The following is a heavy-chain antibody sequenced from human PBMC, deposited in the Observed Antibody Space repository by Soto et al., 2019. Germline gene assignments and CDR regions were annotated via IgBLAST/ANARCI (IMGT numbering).Heavy chain of an antibody. Sequence: EQLVQSGSAVKKPGCSVKVSCKASGGLFSSYAISWERQVPGQGLEWIGGIIPVCGTTNYAQKFQYRVTITADESTNSAYSYLRSLHSEYTAVDVSARASSGYVWFNELWGQGTLVTFS. CDR3: ARASSGYVWFNEL. D-gene: IGHD3-22*01. V-gene: IGHV1-69*01. J-gene: IGHJ4*02. CDR1: GGLFSSYA. CDR2: IIPVCGTT.